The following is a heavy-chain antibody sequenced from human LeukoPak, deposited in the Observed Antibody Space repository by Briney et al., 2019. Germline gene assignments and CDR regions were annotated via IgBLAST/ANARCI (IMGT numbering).Heavy chain of an antibody. CDR1: GFTFSNYA. Sequence: GGSLRLSCAASGFTFSNYAMNWVRQAPGKGLAWVSYISSSSSTIYYADSMKGRFTISRDNAKNSLYLQMNSLRDEDTAVYYCKGSSWYNYYYMDVWGRGTTVTVSS. D-gene: IGHD6-13*01. J-gene: IGHJ6*03. CDR3: KGSSWYNYYYMDV. V-gene: IGHV3-48*02. CDR2: ISSSSSTI.